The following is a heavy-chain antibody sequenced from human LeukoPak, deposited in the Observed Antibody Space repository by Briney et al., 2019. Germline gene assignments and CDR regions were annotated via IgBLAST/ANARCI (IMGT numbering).Heavy chain of an antibody. D-gene: IGHD3-22*01. CDR1: RFTVSINY. CDR3: APYYYDSSGYWHYFDY. Sequence: GGSLRLSCAASRFTVSINYMTWVRQAPGKGLEWVSVIYSGGSTYYADSVKGRFTISRDNSKNTLYLQMNSLRAEDTAVYYCAPYYYDSSGYWHYFDYWGQGTLVTVPS. CDR2: IYSGGST. V-gene: IGHV3-66*02. J-gene: IGHJ4*02.